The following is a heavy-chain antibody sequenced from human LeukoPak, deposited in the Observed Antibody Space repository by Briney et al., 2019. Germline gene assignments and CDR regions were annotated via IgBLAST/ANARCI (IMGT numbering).Heavy chain of an antibody. J-gene: IGHJ4*02. CDR1: GFTFSTCA. V-gene: IGHV3-30*02. CDR2: IRSDGSNE. CDR3: AKLETTVTTKPQDY. D-gene: IGHD4-17*01. Sequence: GVSLRLSCAASGFTFSTCAMHWVRQAPGKGLEWVSAIRSDGSNEWYVDSVKGRFTISRDNSKNTLFLQMSSLRTEDTAVYYCAKLETTVTTKPQDYWGQGTLVTVSS.